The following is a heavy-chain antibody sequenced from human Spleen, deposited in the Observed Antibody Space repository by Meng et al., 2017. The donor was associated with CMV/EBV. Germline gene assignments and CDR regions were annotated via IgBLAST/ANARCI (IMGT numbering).Heavy chain of an antibody. J-gene: IGHJ5*02. V-gene: IGHV3-21*01. CDR3: AREYRSSMDP. D-gene: IGHD6-6*01. Sequence: GGSLRLSCAASGFTFSAFSMNWVRQAPGKGLEWVSSISTTSSYIYYADSVKGRFTISRDNAKNSLYLQMNSLRAEDTAVYYCAREYRSSMDPWGQGTLVTVSS. CDR1: GFTFSAFS. CDR2: ISTTSSYI.